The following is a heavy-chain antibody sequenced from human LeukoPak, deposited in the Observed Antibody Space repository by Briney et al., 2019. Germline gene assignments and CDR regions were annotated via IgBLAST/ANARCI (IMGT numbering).Heavy chain of an antibody. CDR3: ARGQVPAVGP. CDR2: ISWNSGSI. V-gene: IGHV3-9*01. CDR1: GFTFDDYA. D-gene: IGHD2-2*01. J-gene: IGHJ5*02. Sequence: PGRSLRLSCAASGFTFDDYAMHWVRQAPGKGLEWVSGISWNSGSIGYADSVKGRFTISRDNAKNSLYLQMNSLRAEDTAVYYCARGQVPAVGPWGQGTLVTVSS.